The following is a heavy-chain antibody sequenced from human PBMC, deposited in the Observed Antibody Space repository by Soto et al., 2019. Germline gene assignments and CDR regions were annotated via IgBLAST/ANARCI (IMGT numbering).Heavy chain of an antibody. CDR2: ISYDGRKK. CDR3: AKDHYYDSGSYSPYYFDY. J-gene: IGHJ4*02. Sequence: QVQLVEAGGGVVQPGRSLRLSCAASGFTFSTYGMHWVRQAPGKGLEWVAVISYDGRKKYYEASVKGRFTISRDNSKNTLYLQMNSLRAEDTAVYYCAKDHYYDSGSYSPYYFDYWGQGTLVTVSS. D-gene: IGHD3-10*01. V-gene: IGHV3-30*18. CDR1: GFTFSTYG.